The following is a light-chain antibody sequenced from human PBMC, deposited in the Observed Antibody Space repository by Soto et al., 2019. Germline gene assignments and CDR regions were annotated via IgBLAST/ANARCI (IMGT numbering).Light chain of an antibody. CDR3: QAWDSSTRV. Sequence: SYELTQPPSVTVSPGQTASITCSGDTLGNKYACWYQQKPGQSPVLVIYQDTKRPSGIPERFSGSNSGNTATLTISGTQATDEADYYCQAWDSSTRVFGTGTKVTVL. V-gene: IGLV3-1*01. CDR2: QDT. CDR1: TLGNKY. J-gene: IGLJ1*01.